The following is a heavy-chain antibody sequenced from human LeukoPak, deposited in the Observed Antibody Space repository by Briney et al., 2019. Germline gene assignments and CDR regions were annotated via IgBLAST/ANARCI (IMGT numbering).Heavy chain of an antibody. CDR3: ARAPMGPLRWLRSNYYYYGMDV. Sequence: PGGSLRLSCAASGFTFSSYEMNWVRQAPGKGLEWVSYISSSGSTIYYADSVKGRFTISRDNAKNSLYLQMNSLRAEDTAVYYCARAPMGPLRWLRSNYYYYGMDVWGKGTTVTVSS. J-gene: IGHJ6*04. CDR2: ISSSGSTI. D-gene: IGHD5-12*01. CDR1: GFTFSSYE. V-gene: IGHV3-48*03.